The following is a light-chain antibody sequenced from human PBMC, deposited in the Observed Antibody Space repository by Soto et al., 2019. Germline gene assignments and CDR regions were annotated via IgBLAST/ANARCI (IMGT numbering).Light chain of an antibody. CDR1: QSISSW. Sequence: DIQMTQSPSTLSASVGDRVTITCRASQSISSWSAWYQQKPGKAPKLLMYDASNLERGVPSRFSGSGSGTEFTLTISSLQPDDFATYYCQQSDTYSRTFGQGTKVDIK. CDR2: DAS. V-gene: IGKV1-5*01. CDR3: QQSDTYSRT. J-gene: IGKJ1*01.